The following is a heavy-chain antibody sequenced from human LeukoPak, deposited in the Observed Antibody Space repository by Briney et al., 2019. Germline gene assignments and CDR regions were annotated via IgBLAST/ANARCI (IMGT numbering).Heavy chain of an antibody. J-gene: IGHJ4*02. CDR1: GYSFNKYW. CDR2: IYPGDSDT. Sequence: PGESLKISCKGFGYSFNKYWIGWVRQMPGKGLGWMGIIYPGDSDTRYSPSFQGQVTISADKSISTAYLQWSSLKASDTAMYYSARRRDGYKQFDYWGQGTLVTVSS. V-gene: IGHV5-51*01. D-gene: IGHD5-24*01. CDR3: ARRRDGYKQFDY.